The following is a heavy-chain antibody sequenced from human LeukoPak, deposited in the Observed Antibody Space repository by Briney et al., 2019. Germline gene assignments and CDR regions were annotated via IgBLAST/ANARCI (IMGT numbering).Heavy chain of an antibody. Sequence: ASVKVSCKASGYTFTSYYLHWVRQAPGQGLEWMGIINPSGGGISYAQKLQGRVTMTSDTSTSTAYMELSSLRSEDTAVYYCARVLMPGYSSGWYVHWGQGTLVTVSS. J-gene: IGHJ5*02. CDR2: INPSGGGI. D-gene: IGHD6-19*01. CDR3: ARVLMPGYSSGWYVH. CDR1: GYTFTSYY. V-gene: IGHV1-46*04.